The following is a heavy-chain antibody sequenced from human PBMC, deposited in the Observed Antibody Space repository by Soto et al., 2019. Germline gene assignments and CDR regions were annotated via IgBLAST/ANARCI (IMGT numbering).Heavy chain of an antibody. CDR3: ARGRPYGMDV. V-gene: IGHV3-74*01. CDR1: GFTFGSHW. J-gene: IGHJ6*02. CDR2: IDSDGSST. Sequence: LRLSCAASGFTFGSHWMNWVRQAPGKGLVWVSRIDSDGSSTTYADSVKGRFTTSRDNAKNTLYLQMSSLRVEDTAVYYCARGRPYGMDVWGQGTTVTVSS.